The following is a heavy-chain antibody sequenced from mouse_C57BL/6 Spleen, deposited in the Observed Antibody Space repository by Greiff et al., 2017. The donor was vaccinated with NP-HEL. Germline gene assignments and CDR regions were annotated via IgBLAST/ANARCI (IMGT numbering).Heavy chain of an antibody. J-gene: IGHJ3*01. CDR1: GYSITSGYY. D-gene: IGHD2-1*01. V-gene: IGHV3-6*01. CDR2: ISYDGSN. Sequence: EVKLMESGPGLVKPSQSLSLTCSVTGYSITSGYYWNWIRQFPGNKLEWMGYISYDGSNNYNPSLKNRISITRDTSKNQFFLKLNSVTTEDTATYYCAREELQAAWFAYWGQGTLVTVSA. CDR3: AREELQAAWFAY.